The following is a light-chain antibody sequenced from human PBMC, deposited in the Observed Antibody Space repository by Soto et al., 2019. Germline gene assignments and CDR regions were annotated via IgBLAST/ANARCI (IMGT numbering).Light chain of an antibody. CDR1: SSDVGSYNL. CDR3: CSYAGSSTFFYV. V-gene: IGLV2-23*03. CDR2: EGS. J-gene: IGLJ1*01. Sequence: SVRTHPASVSGSPGQSITISCTGTSSDVGSYNLVSWYQQHPGKAPKLMIYEGSKRPSGVSNRSSGSKSGNTASLTISGLQAEDEADYYCCSYAGSSTFFYVLGTGTKVT.